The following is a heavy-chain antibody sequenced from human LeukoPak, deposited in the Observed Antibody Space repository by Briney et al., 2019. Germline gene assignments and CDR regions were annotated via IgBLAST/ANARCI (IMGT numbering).Heavy chain of an antibody. CDR3: ARQGYSSGYTDY. D-gene: IGHD6-19*01. V-gene: IGHV4-59*08. Sequence: SETLSLTCTVSGGSISSYYWSWIRQPPGKGLEWIGYIYYSGSTNYNPSLKSRVTISVDTSKNQFSLKLSSVTAADTAVYYCARQGYSSGYTDYWGQGTLVTVSS. CDR1: GGSISSYY. J-gene: IGHJ4*02. CDR2: IYYSGST.